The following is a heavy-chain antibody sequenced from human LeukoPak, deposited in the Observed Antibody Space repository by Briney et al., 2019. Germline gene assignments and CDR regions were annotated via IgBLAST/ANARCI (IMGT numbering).Heavy chain of an antibody. CDR2: IWYDGSNE. D-gene: IGHD6-13*01. CDR1: GFTFSTYD. J-gene: IGHJ4*02. CDR3: ARVSGYSSRWYFDY. Sequence: GGSLRLSCAASGFTFSTYDMHWVRQAPGKGLERVALIWYDGSNEEYGDSVKGLFTISRDNSKNTLHLQMNSLRAEDTAVYYCARVSGYSSRWYFDYWGQGTLVTVSS. V-gene: IGHV3-33*01.